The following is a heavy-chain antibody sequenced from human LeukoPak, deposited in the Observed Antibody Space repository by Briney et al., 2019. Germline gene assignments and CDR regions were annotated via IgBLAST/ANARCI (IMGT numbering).Heavy chain of an antibody. CDR3: AKDSYYDYVWGSYRYTNQFDY. CDR1: GFTFSSYG. Sequence: GGSLRLSCAASGFTFSSYGMSWVRQAPGKGLEWVSAISGSGGSTYYADSVKGRFTISRDNSKDTLYLQMNSLRAEDTAVYYCAKDSYYDYVWGSYRYTNQFDYWGQGTLVTVSS. V-gene: IGHV3-23*01. J-gene: IGHJ4*02. CDR2: ISGSGGST. D-gene: IGHD3-16*02.